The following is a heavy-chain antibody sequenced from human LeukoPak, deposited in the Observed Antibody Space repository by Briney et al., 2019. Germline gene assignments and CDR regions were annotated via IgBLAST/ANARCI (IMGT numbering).Heavy chain of an antibody. Sequence: ASVKVSCKASGGTFSSYAISWVRQTPGQGLEWMGGIIPIFGTANYAQKFQGRVTITTDESTGTAYMELSSLRSEDTAVYYCARAVGTSCCYNWFDPWGQGTLVTVSS. J-gene: IGHJ5*02. V-gene: IGHV1-69*05. CDR1: GGTFSSYA. CDR3: ARAVGTSCCYNWFDP. D-gene: IGHD2-2*01. CDR2: IIPIFGTA.